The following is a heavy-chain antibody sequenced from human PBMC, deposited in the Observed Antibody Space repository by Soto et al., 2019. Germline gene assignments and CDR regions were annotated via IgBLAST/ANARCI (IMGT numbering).Heavy chain of an antibody. D-gene: IGHD6-13*01. CDR3: ARGAAAGVDYGMDV. CDR2: IYSSGRT. CDR1: GGFISRYY. J-gene: IGHJ6*02. V-gene: IGHV4-4*07. Sequence: PSETLSLTCSVSGGFISRYYWSWIRQPAGKGLEWIGRIYSSGRTNYNPSLVSRLTMSVDTSKNQLSLKLSSVTAADTAVYYCARGAAAGVDYGMDVWGRGTTVTVSS.